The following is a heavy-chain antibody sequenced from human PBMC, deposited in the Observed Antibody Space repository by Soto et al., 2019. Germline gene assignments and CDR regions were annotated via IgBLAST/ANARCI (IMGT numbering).Heavy chain of an antibody. J-gene: IGHJ5*02. CDR1: GFTFSSYW. D-gene: IGHD6-6*01. CDR2: IKQDGSEK. V-gene: IGHV3-7*01. Sequence: GGSLRLSCAASGFTFSSYWMSWVRQAPGKGLEWVANIKQDGSEKYYVDSVKGRFTISRDNAKNSLYLQMNSLRAEDTAVYYCARSIAARLNWFDPWGKGTLVTVHS. CDR3: ARSIAARLNWFDP.